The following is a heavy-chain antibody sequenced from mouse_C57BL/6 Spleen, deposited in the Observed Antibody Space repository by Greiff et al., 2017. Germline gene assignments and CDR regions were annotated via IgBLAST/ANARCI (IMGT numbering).Heavy chain of an antibody. CDR3: AARRWLPGFAY. CDR1: GYTFTGYW. V-gene: IGHV1-53*01. Sequence: QVQLKQPGTELVKPGASVTLSCKASGYTFTGYWMHWVKQRPGQGLEWIGDINPSTGGTTYNEKFKSKATLTVDKSSSTAYMQLSSLTSEDSALYYCAARRWLPGFAYWGQGTLVTVSA. CDR2: INPSTGGT. D-gene: IGHD2-3*01. J-gene: IGHJ3*01.